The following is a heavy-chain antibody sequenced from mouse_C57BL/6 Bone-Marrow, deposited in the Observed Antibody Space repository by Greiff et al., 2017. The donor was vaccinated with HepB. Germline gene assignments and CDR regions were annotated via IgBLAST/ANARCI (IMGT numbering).Heavy chain of an antibody. V-gene: IGHV1-82*01. Sequence: QVQLQQSGPELVKPGASVKISCKASGYAFSSSWMNWVKQRPGKGLEWIGRIYPGDGDTNYNGKFKGKATLTADKSSSTAYMQLSSLTSEDAAVYFCARWWVPDWYFDVWGTGTTVTVSS. CDR1: GYAFSSSW. CDR3: ARWWVPDWYFDV. CDR2: IYPGDGDT. J-gene: IGHJ1*03. D-gene: IGHD1-1*02.